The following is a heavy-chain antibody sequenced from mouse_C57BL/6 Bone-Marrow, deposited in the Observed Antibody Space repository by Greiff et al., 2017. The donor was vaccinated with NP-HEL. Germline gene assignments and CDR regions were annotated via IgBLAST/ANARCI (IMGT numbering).Heavy chain of an antibody. Sequence: VQLQQPGAELVKPGASVKLSCKASGYTFTSYWMQWVKQRPGQGLEWRGGFGRSYSVTNYNQKFKGKATLTVDTSSSTAYMQLSSLTSEDSAVYYCAKGPRFYYYGSSPYAMDYWGQGTSVTVSS. CDR1: GYTFTSYW. CDR3: AKGPRFYYYGSSPYAMDY. D-gene: IGHD1-1*01. CDR2: FGRSYSVT. V-gene: IGHV1-50*01. J-gene: IGHJ4*01.